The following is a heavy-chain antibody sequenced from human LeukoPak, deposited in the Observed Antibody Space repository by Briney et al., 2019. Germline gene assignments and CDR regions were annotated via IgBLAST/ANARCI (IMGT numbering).Heavy chain of an antibody. D-gene: IGHD3-3*01. CDR1: GGSISSYY. CDR2: IYTSGST. V-gene: IGHV4-4*07. CDR3: ARDRSDFWSGYSKKYDAFDI. J-gene: IGHJ3*02. Sequence: SDTLSLTCTVSGGSISSYYWSWIRQPAGKGLEWVGRIYTSGSTNYNPSLKSRVTMSVDTSKNQFSLKLSSVTAADTAVYYCARDRSDFWSGYSKKYDAFDIWGQGTMVTVSS.